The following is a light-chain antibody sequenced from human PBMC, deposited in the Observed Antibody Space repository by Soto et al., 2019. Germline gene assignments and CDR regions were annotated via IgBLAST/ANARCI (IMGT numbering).Light chain of an antibody. CDR2: GTS. Sequence: EVVLTQSPGTLSLSRGERATLSCRASERIYSAYLGWYQQKPGQAPRLLIYGTSSRATGIPDRFSGSGSGTDFTLTISRLEPEDFAVYYCQQYGTSPITFGQGTRLAIK. V-gene: IGKV3-20*01. CDR3: QQYGTSPIT. J-gene: IGKJ5*01. CDR1: ERIYSAY.